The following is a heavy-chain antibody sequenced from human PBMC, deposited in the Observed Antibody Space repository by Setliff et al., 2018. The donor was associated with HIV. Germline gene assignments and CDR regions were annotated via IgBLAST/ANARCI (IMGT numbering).Heavy chain of an antibody. Sequence: ASVKVSCKTSGYTFISFGISRVRQAPGQGLEWMGWIAGHNGDTKYDQMLQGRVTVAADISTSTVYMELRSLRSDDTAMYYCVRDDNYFDTTGYYPYFDYWGQGTQVTVSS. CDR3: VRDDNYFDTTGYYPYFDY. D-gene: IGHD3-22*01. CDR1: GYTFISFG. J-gene: IGHJ4*02. CDR2: IAGHNGDT. V-gene: IGHV1-18*01.